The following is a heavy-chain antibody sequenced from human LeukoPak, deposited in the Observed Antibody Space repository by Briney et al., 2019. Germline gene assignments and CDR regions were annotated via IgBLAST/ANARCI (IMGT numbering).Heavy chain of an antibody. CDR1: GFTFSSYS. Sequence: SGGSLRLSCAASGFTFSSYSMNWVRQAPGKGLEWVSAISGSGGSTYYADSVKGRFTISRDNSKNTLYLQMNSLRAEDTAVYCCARDLDYGEFDYWGQGTLVTVSS. J-gene: IGHJ4*02. D-gene: IGHD4-17*01. CDR3: ARDLDYGEFDY. CDR2: ISGSGGST. V-gene: IGHV3-23*01.